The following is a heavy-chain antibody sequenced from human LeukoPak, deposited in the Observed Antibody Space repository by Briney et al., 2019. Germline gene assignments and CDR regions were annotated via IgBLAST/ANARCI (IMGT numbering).Heavy chain of an antibody. D-gene: IGHD3-9*01. CDR1: GYTFTSYY. J-gene: IGHJ4*02. Sequence: ASVKVSCKASGYTFTSYYMHWVRQAPGQGLEWMGIINPSGGSTSYAQKFQGRVTMTGDTSTSTVYMELSSLRSEDTAVYYCARVIGSDYDILTGYYGPFDYWGREPWSPSPQ. V-gene: IGHV1-46*01. CDR2: INPSGGST. CDR3: ARVIGSDYDILTGYYGPFDY.